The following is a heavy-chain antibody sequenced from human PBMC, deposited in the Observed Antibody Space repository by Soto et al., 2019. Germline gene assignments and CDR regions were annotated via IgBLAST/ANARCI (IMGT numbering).Heavy chain of an antibody. V-gene: IGHV3-15*07. CDR2: IKSETDGGTP. CDR3: ARGCYFTLNRVRFDY. CDR1: GFTFTTAW. Sequence: EVQLVESGGGLVQPGGSLRLSCAASGFTFTTAWINWVRQAPGKGLEWVGRIKSETDGGTPDFAGPVRGSFAISKDDTKRTEDLAIYCLTTEDSEVYYCARGCYFTLNRVRFDYGGVGTVVTVSS. J-gene: IGHJ4*01. D-gene: IGHD2-21*01.